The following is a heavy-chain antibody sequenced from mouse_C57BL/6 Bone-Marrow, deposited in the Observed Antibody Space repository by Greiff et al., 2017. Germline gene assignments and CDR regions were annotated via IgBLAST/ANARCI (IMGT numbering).Heavy chain of an antibody. V-gene: IGHV2-6*01. CDR3: ARIGPPEAY. CDR1: GFSLTSYG. J-gene: IGHJ3*01. Sequence: VQLQESGPGLVAPSQSLSITCTVSGFSLTSYGVDWVRQSPGTSLEWLGVIWGVGSTNYNSHLQSRLSISNDNSKSQAFLKMISLQTDDTAMYYCARIGPPEAYWGQGTLVTVSA. CDR2: IWGVGST.